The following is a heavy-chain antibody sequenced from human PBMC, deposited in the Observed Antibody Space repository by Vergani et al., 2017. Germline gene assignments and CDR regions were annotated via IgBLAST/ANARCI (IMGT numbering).Heavy chain of an antibody. J-gene: IGHJ4*02. CDR3: AKLRFTGFWSGTDY. Sequence: EVQLLESGGGLVQPGGSLRLSCAASGFTFSSYAMSWVRQAPGKGLEWVSAISGSGGSTYYADAVKGRFTISRDNSKNTLYLQMNSLRAEYTAVYYCAKLRFTGFWSGTDYWGQGTLVTVSS. V-gene: IGHV3-23*01. CDR2: ISGSGGST. D-gene: IGHD3-3*01. CDR1: GFTFSSYA.